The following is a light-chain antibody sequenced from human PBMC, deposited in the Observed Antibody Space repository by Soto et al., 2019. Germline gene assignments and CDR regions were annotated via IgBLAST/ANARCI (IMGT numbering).Light chain of an antibody. J-gene: IGLJ1*01. V-gene: IGLV2-23*02. Sequence: QSALTQPASVSGSPGRSITISCTGTSSVVGSYNLVSWYQQHPGKAPKLMIYEVSKRPSGVSNRFSGSKSGNTASLTISGLQAEDEADYYCCSYAGRSTLIFGTGTKVTVL. CDR2: EVS. CDR3: CSYAGRSTLI. CDR1: SSVVGSYNL.